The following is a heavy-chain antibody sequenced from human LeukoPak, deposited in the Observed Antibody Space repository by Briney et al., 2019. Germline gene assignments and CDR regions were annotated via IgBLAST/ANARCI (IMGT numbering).Heavy chain of an antibody. D-gene: IGHD3-10*01. V-gene: IGHV3-21*01. CDR2: ISPSNTYI. CDR3: VRHRSASDY. CDR1: GFTFSDYT. Sequence: GGSLRLSCAASGFTFSDYTMSWVRQAPGKGLGWVSSISPSNTYIYYADSLKGRITISRDNAKNSLYLQMNSLRAEDTAVYYCVRHRSASDYWGQGALVTVSS. J-gene: IGHJ4*02.